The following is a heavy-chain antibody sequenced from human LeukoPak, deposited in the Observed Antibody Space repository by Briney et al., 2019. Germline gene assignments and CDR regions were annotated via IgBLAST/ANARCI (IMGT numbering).Heavy chain of an antibody. V-gene: IGHV4-34*01. Sequence: SETLSLTCAVYGGSFSGYYWSWIRQPPGKGLEWIGEINHSGSTNYNPSLKSRVTISVDTSKNQFPLKLSSVTAADTAVYYCARRGGRFDYWGQGTLVTVSS. CDR3: ARRGGRFDY. CDR1: GGSFSGYY. D-gene: IGHD3-16*01. CDR2: INHSGST. J-gene: IGHJ4*02.